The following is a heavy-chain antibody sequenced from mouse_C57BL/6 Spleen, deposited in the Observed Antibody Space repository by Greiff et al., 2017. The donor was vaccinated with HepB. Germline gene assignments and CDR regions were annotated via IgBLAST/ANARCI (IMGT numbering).Heavy chain of an antibody. CDR1: GFNIKNTY. D-gene: IGHD1-1*01. Sequence: EVQLQQSVAELVRPGASVKLSCTASGFNIKNTYMHWVKQRPEQGLEWIGRIDPENGNTKYAPKFQGKATITADTACNTAYLQRSSLTSEDTAIYYCASHYYGSSYRFAYWGQGTLVTVSA. CDR3: ASHYYGSSYRFAY. V-gene: IGHV14-3*01. CDR2: IDPENGNT. J-gene: IGHJ3*01.